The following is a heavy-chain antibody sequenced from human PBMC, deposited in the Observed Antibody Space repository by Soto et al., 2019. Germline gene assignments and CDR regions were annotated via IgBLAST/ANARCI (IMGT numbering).Heavy chain of an antibody. D-gene: IGHD2-2*03. CDR3: AMDRGY. Sequence: GGSLRLSCAASGFTFSTYAMTWVRQSPGKGLEWVSAISGGGGSTYYADSVKGRFTISRDNAKNTLYLQMNSLRAEDTAVYYCAMDRGYWGQGTLVTVSS. CDR1: GFTFSTYA. CDR2: ISGGGGST. V-gene: IGHV3-23*01. J-gene: IGHJ4*02.